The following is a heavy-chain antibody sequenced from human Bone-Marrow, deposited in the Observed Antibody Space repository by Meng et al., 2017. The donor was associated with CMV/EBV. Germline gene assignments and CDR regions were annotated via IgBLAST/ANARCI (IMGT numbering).Heavy chain of an antibody. D-gene: IGHD6-19*01. V-gene: IGHV1-46*01. Sequence: VSCKASGYTFTTYYIHWVRQAPGQGLEWMGIINPSGGSTSYAQKFQGRVTMTRDTSTSTVYMELSSLRSEDTAMYYCARGFSSGPSDYWGQGSLVTSPQ. CDR3: ARGFSSGPSDY. CDR2: INPSGGST. CDR1: GYTFTTYY. J-gene: IGHJ4*02.